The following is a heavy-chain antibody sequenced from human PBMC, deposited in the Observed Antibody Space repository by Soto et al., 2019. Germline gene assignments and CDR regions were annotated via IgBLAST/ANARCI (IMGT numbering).Heavy chain of an antibody. V-gene: IGHV1-69*13. CDR2: IIPIFGTA. CDR3: AREGGPYSSGWPERNMDV. D-gene: IGHD6-19*01. J-gene: IGHJ6*02. CDR1: GGTFSSYA. Sequence: GASVKVSCKASGGTFSSYAISWVRQAPGQGLEWMGGIIPIFGTANYAQKFQGRVTITADESTSTAYMELSSLRSEDTAVYYCAREGGPYSSGWPERNMDVWGQGTTVTVSS.